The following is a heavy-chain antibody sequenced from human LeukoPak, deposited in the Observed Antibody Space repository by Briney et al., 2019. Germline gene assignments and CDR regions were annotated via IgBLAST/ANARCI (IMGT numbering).Heavy chain of an antibody. Sequence: GGSLRLSCAASGFPFSAYWMLWARQAPGKGLVWVSRITSDGATSYADSVKGRFTISRENAKNTLYLQLNNLRAEDTAVYYCARIDWVTDFWGQGTLVTVSS. V-gene: IGHV3-74*01. CDR3: ARIDWVTDF. CDR1: GFPFSAYW. D-gene: IGHD2-21*01. CDR2: ITSDGAT. J-gene: IGHJ4*02.